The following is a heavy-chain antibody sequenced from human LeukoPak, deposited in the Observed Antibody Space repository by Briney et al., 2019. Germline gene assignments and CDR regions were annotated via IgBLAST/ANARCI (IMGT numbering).Heavy chain of an antibody. CDR1: GDSVSSNSAA. V-gene: IGHV6-1*01. D-gene: IGHD1-26*01. J-gene: IGHJ6*02. Sequence: SQTLSLTCAISGDSVSSNSAAWNWIRQSPSRGLEWLGRTYYRSKWFHDYAESVRSRISVNPDTPKNQFSLHLNSVTPEDTAVYYCARDGGSYSNSYSLDVWGPGTTVTVSS. CDR2: TYYRSKWFH. CDR3: ARDGGSYSNSYSLDV.